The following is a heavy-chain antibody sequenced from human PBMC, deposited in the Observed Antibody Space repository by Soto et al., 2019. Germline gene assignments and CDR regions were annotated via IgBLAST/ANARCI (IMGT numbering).Heavy chain of an antibody. CDR3: ARPVTAVPTSLRY. V-gene: IGHV4-34*01. D-gene: IGHD4-17*01. CDR2: INHSGST. CDR1: GGSFSGYY. J-gene: IGHJ4*02. Sequence: SETLSLTCAVYGGSFSGYYWSWIRQPPGKGLEWIGEINHSGSTNYNPSLKSRVTISVDTSKNQFSLKLSSVTAADTAVYYCARPVTAVPTSLRYWSLGTLVTVSS.